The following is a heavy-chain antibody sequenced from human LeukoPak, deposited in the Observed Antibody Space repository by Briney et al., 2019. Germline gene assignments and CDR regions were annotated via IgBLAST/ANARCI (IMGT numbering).Heavy chain of an antibody. Sequence: GGSLRLSCAASGFTFSSYAMSWVRQAPGKGLEWVSAISGSGGSTYYADSVKGRFTISRDNSKNTLYLQMNSLRAKDTAVYYCAKDLQRIAVAGPLDYWGQGTLVTVSS. CDR1: GFTFSSYA. V-gene: IGHV3-23*01. J-gene: IGHJ4*02. CDR3: AKDLQRIAVAGPLDY. CDR2: ISGSGGST. D-gene: IGHD6-19*01.